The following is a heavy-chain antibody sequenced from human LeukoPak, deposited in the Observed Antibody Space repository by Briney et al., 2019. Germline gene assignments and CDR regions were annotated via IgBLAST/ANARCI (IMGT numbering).Heavy chain of an antibody. D-gene: IGHD4-17*01. CDR2: INPNSGGT. V-gene: IGHV1-2*02. CDR3: ARALTVTTPYFDY. CDR1: GYTFTGYY. Sequence: ASVKVSCKASGYTFTGYYMHWVRQVPGQGLEWMGWINPNSGGTNYAQKFQGRVTMTRDTSISTAYMELSRLRSDDTAVYYCARALTVTTPYFDYWGQGTLVTVSS. J-gene: IGHJ4*02.